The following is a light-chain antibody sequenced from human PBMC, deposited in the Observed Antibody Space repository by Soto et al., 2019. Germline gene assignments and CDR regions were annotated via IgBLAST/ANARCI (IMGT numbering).Light chain of an antibody. V-gene: IGKV1-27*01. J-gene: IGKJ4*01. CDR2: AAS. Sequence: DFQMTQSPSSLSASVGDRVTITCRASQGINNHLAWFQQKPGKVPNVLIYAASTLQSGVPSRFSGSGTGTDFTLTISSLQQEDVATYYCQNYNSDTPARTCGGGPKVELK. CDR1: QGINNH. CDR3: QNYNSDTPART.